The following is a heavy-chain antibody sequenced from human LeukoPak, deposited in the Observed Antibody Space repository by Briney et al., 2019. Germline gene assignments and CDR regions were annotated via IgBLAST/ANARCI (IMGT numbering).Heavy chain of an antibody. V-gene: IGHV4-30-2*01. CDR2: IYHSGLT. CDR3: ASFSVATTEFDC. Sequence: SETLSLTCAVSGGSISSGAYSWNWLRQPPGKGLEWIGYIYHSGLTYYNPSLKSRVSMSVDKSTNQFSLKLSSMTAADTAVYYCASFSVATTEFDCWGQGTLVTVSS. J-gene: IGHJ4*02. D-gene: IGHD5-12*01. CDR1: GGSISSGAYS.